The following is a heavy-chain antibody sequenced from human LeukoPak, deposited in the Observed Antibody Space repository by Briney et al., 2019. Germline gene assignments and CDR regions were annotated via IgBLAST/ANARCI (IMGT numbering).Heavy chain of an antibody. J-gene: IGHJ5*02. Sequence: SQTLSLTCAISGDSVSSNSAAWSWIRQSPSRGLEWLGRTYYKSKCYNDYAVSAKSRITINPDTSKNQFSLQLDSVTPEDTAIYYCAREVDYGPNWFDPWGQGTLVTVSS. D-gene: IGHD4-17*01. CDR1: GDSVSSNSAA. CDR2: TYYKSKCYN. CDR3: AREVDYGPNWFDP. V-gene: IGHV6-1*01.